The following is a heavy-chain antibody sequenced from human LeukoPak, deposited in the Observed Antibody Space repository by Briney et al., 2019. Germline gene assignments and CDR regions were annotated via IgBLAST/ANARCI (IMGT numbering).Heavy chain of an antibody. J-gene: IGHJ4*02. CDR3: ARGLRYFDWFLDY. CDR2: ISSSSSYI. Sequence: PGGSLRLSCAASGFTFSSSSMNWVRQAPGKGLEWVSSISSSSSYIYYADSVKGRFTISRDNAKNSLYLQMNSLRAGDTAVYYCARGLRYFDWFLDYWGQGTLVTVSS. CDR1: GFTFSSSS. D-gene: IGHD3-9*01. V-gene: IGHV3-21*01.